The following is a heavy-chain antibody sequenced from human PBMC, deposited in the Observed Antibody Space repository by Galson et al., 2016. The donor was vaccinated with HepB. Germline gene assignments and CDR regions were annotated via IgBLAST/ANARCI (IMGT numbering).Heavy chain of an antibody. V-gene: IGHV4-34*01. CDR1: GDPLRNYF. CDR2: INYSGGS. J-gene: IGHJ4*02. Sequence: ETLSLTCAVYGDPLRNYFWSWFRQPPGKGLEWVADINYSGGSNYNPSLKCQVPISIEKSKFQFSLNRTSVTAADTAVYFCATCRRRGYSVAVDYWGQGTPGSVSS. D-gene: IGHD5/OR15-5a*01. CDR3: ATCRRRGYSVAVDY.